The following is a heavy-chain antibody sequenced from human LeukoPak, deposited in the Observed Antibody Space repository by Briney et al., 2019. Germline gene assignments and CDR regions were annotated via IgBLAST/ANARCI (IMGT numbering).Heavy chain of an antibody. Sequence: PSHTLPLTCSICGDSLSCHSAVWHSIRQSPSRGLEWLGRTYYRPKWYNDHAVSVKSRLTINPATSKNQFSLQLSSVTPEDTAVCYCARESGNYGEFDYWRQGTLVTVSS. D-gene: IGHD4-17*01. CDR3: ARESGNYGEFDY. V-gene: IGHV6-1*01. CDR1: GDSLSCHSAV. CDR2: TYYRPKWYN. J-gene: IGHJ4*02.